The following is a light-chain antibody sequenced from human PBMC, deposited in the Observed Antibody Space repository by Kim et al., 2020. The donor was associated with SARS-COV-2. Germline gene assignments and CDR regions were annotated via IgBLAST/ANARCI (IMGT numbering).Light chain of an antibody. V-gene: IGLV6-57*03. CDR3: QSYDSTTQV. CDR2: EDD. Sequence: GKTVTISCTRDSGSIASKYVQWYQQRPGSAPTTVIYEDDQRPSGVPDRFSASIDSSSNSASLTISGLKTEDEADYYCQSYDSTTQVFGGGTQLTVL. J-gene: IGLJ3*02. CDR1: SGSIASKY.